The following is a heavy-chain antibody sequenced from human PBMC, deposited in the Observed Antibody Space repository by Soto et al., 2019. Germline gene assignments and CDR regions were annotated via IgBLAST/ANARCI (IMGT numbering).Heavy chain of an antibody. Sequence: GGSLRLSXAASEFSFSSYAMHWIRQAPGKGLEWVAVISFDGNIIQYADSVKGRFIISRDNSKNTLYLQMNSLRGEDTAVYYCARTLDTITYYFDYWGQGTLVTVSS. D-gene: IGHD3-9*01. V-gene: IGHV3-30*16. CDR3: ARTLDTITYYFDY. J-gene: IGHJ4*02. CDR2: ISFDGNII. CDR1: EFSFSSYA.